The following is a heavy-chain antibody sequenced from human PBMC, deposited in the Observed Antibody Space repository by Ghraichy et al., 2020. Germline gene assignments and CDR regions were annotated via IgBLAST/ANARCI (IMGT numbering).Heavy chain of an antibody. V-gene: IGHV3-23*01. D-gene: IGHD6-13*01. CDR3: AKDKGAAGTNYYYYGMDV. Sequence: KVSCAASGFTFDNYAMNWVRQAPGKGLEWVSAISAGGSVTFYADSVKGRFTISRDNSKKTLYLQLNTLRAEDTAIYYCAKDKGAAGTNYYYYGMDVWGQGTAVTVSS. CDR1: GFTFDNYA. J-gene: IGHJ6*02. CDR2: ISAGGSVT.